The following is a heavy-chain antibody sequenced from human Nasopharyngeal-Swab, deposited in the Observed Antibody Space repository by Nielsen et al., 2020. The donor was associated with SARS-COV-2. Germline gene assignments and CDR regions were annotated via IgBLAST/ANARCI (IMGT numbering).Heavy chain of an antibody. Sequence: RQAPGKGLEWIGEINHSGSTNYNPSLKSRVTISVDTSNNQFSLKLGSVTAADTAVYYCARGSRSGINNYSSGWYFFDYWGQGALVTVSS. CDR3: ARGSRSGINNYSSGWYFFDY. J-gene: IGHJ4*02. D-gene: IGHD6-19*01. CDR2: INHSGST. V-gene: IGHV4-34*01.